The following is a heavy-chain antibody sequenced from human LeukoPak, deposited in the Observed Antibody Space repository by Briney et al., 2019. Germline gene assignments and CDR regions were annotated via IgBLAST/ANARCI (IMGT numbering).Heavy chain of an antibody. D-gene: IGHD3-10*01. J-gene: IGHJ4*02. CDR1: GFTFSDYW. CDR3: ATTGVMVRGVITDY. Sequence: PGGSLRLSCAASGFTFSDYWMSWVRQAPGQGLEWVAKINQDGREQHFVDSVKGRFTISRDNAKNSLYLQMNSLRAEDTAVYYCATTGVMVRGVITDYWGQGTLVTVSS. CDR2: INQDGREQ. V-gene: IGHV3-7*01.